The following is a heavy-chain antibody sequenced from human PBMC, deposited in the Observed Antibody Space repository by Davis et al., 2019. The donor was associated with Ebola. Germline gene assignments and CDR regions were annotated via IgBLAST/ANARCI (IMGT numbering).Heavy chain of an antibody. CDR2: IWYDGSNK. V-gene: IGHV3-33*01. CDR1: GFTFSSYG. Sequence: GESLKISCAASGFTFSSYGMHWVRQAPGKGLEWVAVIWYDGSNKYYVDSVKGRFTISRDNSKNTLYLQMNSLRAEDTAVYYCTRQNYDYVWGKLREIDYWGQGTLVTVSS. J-gene: IGHJ4*02. D-gene: IGHD3-16*01. CDR3: TRQNYDYVWGKLREIDY.